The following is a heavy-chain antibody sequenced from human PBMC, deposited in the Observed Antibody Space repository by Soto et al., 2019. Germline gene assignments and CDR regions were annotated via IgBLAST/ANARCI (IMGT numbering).Heavy chain of an antibody. D-gene: IGHD2-8*02. CDR3: ARDKITGLFDY. CDR2: INHSGST. J-gene: IGHJ4*02. V-gene: IGHV4-34*01. Sequence: QVQLQQWGAGLLKPSETLSLTCAVYGGSFSGCYWTWIRQPPGTGLEWIGEINHSGSTNYNPSLKSRVTISVDTSKNQFSLKLTSVTAADTAVYYCARDKITGLFDYWGQGTLGTVSS. CDR1: GGSFSGCY.